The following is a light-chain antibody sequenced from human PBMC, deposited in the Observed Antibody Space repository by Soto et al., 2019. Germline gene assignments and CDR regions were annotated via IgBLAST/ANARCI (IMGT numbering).Light chain of an antibody. CDR2: DAS. CDR1: QSLTSY. J-gene: IGKJ4*01. Sequence: EIVLTQSPGTLSLSPGERATLSCRASQSLTSYLAWYQQKPGQVPRLLIYDASSRATGIPARFSGSGSGTDFTLTISSLEPEDFAVYYCQQRSNLLTFGGGTKVDIK. V-gene: IGKV3-11*01. CDR3: QQRSNLLT.